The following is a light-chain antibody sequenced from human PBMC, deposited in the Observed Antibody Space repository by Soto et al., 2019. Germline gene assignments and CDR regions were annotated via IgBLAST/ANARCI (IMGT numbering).Light chain of an antibody. Sequence: EIVLIQSPATLSLSPGERATLSCRASQSVNSYLAWYQQKPGQAPRLLIYDASNRATGIPARFSGSGSGTGFTLTVSTLEPEDFAVYYCQQRSSWPLTFGGGTKLEIK. CDR1: QSVNSY. V-gene: IGKV3-11*01. CDR3: QQRSSWPLT. J-gene: IGKJ4*01. CDR2: DAS.